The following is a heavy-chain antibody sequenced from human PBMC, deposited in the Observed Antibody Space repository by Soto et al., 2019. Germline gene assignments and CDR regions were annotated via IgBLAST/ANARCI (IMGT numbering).Heavy chain of an antibody. J-gene: IGHJ6*03. CDR1: GGSISSYY. D-gene: IGHD5-12*01. Sequence: SETLPLTCTGSGGSISSYYWRWIRQPPGKGLEWIGYIYYSGSTNYNPSLKSRVTISVDTSKNQFSLKLSSVTAADTAVYYCARQWNYYYMDVWGKGTTLTVSS. CDR3: ARQWNYYYMDV. CDR2: IYYSGST. V-gene: IGHV4-59*08.